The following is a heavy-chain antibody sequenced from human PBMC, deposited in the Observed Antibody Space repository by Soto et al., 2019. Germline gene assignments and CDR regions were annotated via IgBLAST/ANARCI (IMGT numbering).Heavy chain of an antibody. CDR2: INPSGGST. Sequence: SCKASGYTFTSYYMHWVRQAPGQGLEWMGIINPSGGSTSYAQKFQGRVTMTRDTSTSTVYMELSSLRSEDTAVYYCARAGGYCISTSCHDYWGQGTLVTVSS. CDR3: ARAGGYCISTSCHDY. D-gene: IGHD2-2*01. J-gene: IGHJ4*02. V-gene: IGHV1-46*01. CDR1: GYTFTSYY.